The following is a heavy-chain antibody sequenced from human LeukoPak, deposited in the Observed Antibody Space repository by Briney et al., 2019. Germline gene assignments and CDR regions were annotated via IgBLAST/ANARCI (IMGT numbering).Heavy chain of an antibody. Sequence: GGSLRLSCAASGFTFSSYSMNWVRQAPGKGLEWVSSISSSSSYIYYADSVKGRFTISRDNAKNSLYLQMNSLRAEDTAVYYCARESGGDDDAFDIWGQGTMVTVSS. J-gene: IGHJ3*02. V-gene: IGHV3-21*01. CDR2: ISSSSSYI. CDR3: ARESGGDDDAFDI. D-gene: IGHD3-16*01. CDR1: GFTFSSYS.